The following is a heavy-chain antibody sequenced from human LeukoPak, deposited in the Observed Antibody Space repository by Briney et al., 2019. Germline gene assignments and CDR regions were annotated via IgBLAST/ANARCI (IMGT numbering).Heavy chain of an antibody. CDR2: INVDSDNT. CDR1: GYTFTHYS. V-gene: IGHV1-3*01. D-gene: IGHD3-10*01. Sequence: ASVKVSCKASGYTFTHYSIHWLRQAPGQSLEWMGWINVDSDNTIYSQNFQGRVTITRDTSANTAYMELSSLRTEDTAVYYCARNRDGSDYWGQGTPVTVSS. J-gene: IGHJ4*02. CDR3: ARNRDGSDY.